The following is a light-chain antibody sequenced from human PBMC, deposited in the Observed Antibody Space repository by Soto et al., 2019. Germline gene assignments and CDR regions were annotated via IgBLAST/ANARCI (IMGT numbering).Light chain of an antibody. CDR1: QSVSSY. V-gene: IGKV3-11*01. Sequence: EIVWTQSPATLSLSPGERATISCRASQSVSSYLAWYQQKPGQAPRLLIYDASNRATGIPARFSGSGSGTDFTLTISSLENEDFAVYYCQQRSNWTITFGQGTRLEIK. J-gene: IGKJ5*01. CDR2: DAS. CDR3: QQRSNWTIT.